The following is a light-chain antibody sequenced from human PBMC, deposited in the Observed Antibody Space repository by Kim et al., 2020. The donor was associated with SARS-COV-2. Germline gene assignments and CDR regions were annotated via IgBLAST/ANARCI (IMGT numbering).Light chain of an antibody. Sequence: VPSGGKGTHSCSPNRRVISNLAWYQQKPGHAPKLLINCASTRATSIPASFIGSGSSAKFTPIISSLRSAEVVVFYCQQDNNFFRTFGQGTKVDIK. CDR3: QQDNNFFRT. J-gene: IGKJ1*01. CDR2: CAS. CDR1: RRVISN. V-gene: IGKV3-15*01.